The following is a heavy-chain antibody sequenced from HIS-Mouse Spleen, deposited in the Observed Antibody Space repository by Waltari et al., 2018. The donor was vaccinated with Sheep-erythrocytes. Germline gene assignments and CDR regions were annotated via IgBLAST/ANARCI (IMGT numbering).Heavy chain of an antibody. CDR3: ARGYYDFWSGSALGAFDI. D-gene: IGHD3-3*01. CDR2: INPNSGGT. CDR1: GYY. J-gene: IGHJ3*02. Sequence: GYYMHWGRQAPGQGLEWMGWINPNSGGTNYAQKFQGRVTMTRDTSISTAYMELSRLRSDDTAVYYCARGYYDFWSGSALGAFDIWGQGTMVTVSS. V-gene: IGHV1-2*02.